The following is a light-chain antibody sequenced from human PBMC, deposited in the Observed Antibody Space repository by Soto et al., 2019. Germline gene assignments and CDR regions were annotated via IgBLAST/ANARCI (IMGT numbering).Light chain of an antibody. CDR2: NAS. J-gene: IGKJ4*01. Sequence: DIQMTQSPSTLSASVGDRVTVTCRASQTINSWLAWYQQRPGKGPTLLIHNASTLEAGVPSRFSGSASGTEFTLTISSLQPDDFATYYCLQYNHYPLTFGGGTRVEI. CDR3: LQYNHYPLT. CDR1: QTINSW. V-gene: IGKV1-5*03.